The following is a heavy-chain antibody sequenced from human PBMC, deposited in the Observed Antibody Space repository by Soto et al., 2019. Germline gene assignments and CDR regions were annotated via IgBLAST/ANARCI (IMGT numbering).Heavy chain of an antibody. CDR2: ISSSSSYI. D-gene: IGHD2-2*01. CDR1: GFTFSSYS. J-gene: IGHJ4*02. Sequence: EVQLVESGGGLVKPGGSLRLSCAASGFTFSSYSMNWVRQAPGKGLEWVSSISSSSSYIYYADSVKGRFTISRDNAKNSLYLHMNSLRAEDTAVYYCARDSHGSSTSCYDPPLDDYWGQGTLVTVSS. CDR3: ARDSHGSSTSCYDPPLDDY. V-gene: IGHV3-21*01.